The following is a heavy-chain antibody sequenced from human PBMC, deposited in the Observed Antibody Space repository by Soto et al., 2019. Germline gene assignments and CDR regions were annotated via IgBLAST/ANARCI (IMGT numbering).Heavy chain of an antibody. V-gene: IGHV1-69*13. CDR1: GGTFSSYA. CDR3: ARGMKLERRWGNYFDY. J-gene: IGHJ4*02. CDR2: IIPIFGTA. Sequence: RASVKVSCKASGGTFSSYAISWVRQAPGQGLEWMGGIIPIFGTANYAQKFQGRVTITADESTSTAYMELSSLRSEDTAVYYCARGMKLERRWGNYFDYWGQGTLVTVSS. D-gene: IGHD1-1*01.